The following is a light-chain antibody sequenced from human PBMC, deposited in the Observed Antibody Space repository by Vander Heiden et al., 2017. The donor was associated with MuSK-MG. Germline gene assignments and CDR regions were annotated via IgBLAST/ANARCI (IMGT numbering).Light chain of an antibody. V-gene: IGKV4-1*01. Sequence: DIVMTQSPDSLAVSLGERATINCKSSQSIFSSSNSKDYLAWYQQKPGQPPKLLIYWASTRESGVPDRFSDSGSGTDFTLTISSLQAEDVAVYYSYQDESEPHTFDQGTKVEIK. CDR2: WAS. J-gene: IGKJ2*01. CDR1: QSIFSSSNSKDY. CDR3: YQDESEPHT.